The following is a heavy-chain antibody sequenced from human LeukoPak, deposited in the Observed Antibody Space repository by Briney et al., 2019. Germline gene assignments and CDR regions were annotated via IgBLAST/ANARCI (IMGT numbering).Heavy chain of an antibody. CDR3: ARARDDFWSGSFYFDY. Sequence: GGSLRLSCAASGFTFSSYGMHWIRQAPGKGLEWVAVISYDGTNKYYADSVKGRFTISRDNSKNTLYLQMNSLRAEDTAVYYCARARDDFWSGSFYFDYWGQGTLVTVSS. V-gene: IGHV3-30*03. D-gene: IGHD3-3*01. J-gene: IGHJ4*02. CDR1: GFTFSSYG. CDR2: ISYDGTNK.